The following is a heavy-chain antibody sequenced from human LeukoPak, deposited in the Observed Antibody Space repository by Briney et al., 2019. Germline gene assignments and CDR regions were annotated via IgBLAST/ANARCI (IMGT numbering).Heavy chain of an antibody. V-gene: IGHV4-59*01. CDR2: VYNGGT. J-gene: IGHJ5*02. CDR3: ARGLSSGGSSRWFDP. Sequence: SETLSLTCSVSGGSFSRYSWNWIRQPPGKRLEWIGYVYNGGTNYNPSLKSRVTMSVDTSKNQFSLKLSSVTAADTAVYYCARGLSSGGSSRWFDPWGQGTLVTVSS. D-gene: IGHD2-15*01. CDR1: GGSFSRYS.